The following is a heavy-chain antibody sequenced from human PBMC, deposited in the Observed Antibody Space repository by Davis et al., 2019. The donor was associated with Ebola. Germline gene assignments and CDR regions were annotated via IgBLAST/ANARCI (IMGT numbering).Heavy chain of an antibody. CDR3: AKDTFYGSGIGYGMDV. CDR1: GFTFSSYA. CDR2: ISGSGGST. V-gene: IGHV3-23*01. J-gene: IGHJ6*02. D-gene: IGHD3-10*01. Sequence: PGGSLRLSCAASGFTFSSYAMSWVRQAPGKGLEWVSAISGSGGSTYYADSVKGRFTISRDNSKNTLYLQMNSLRAEDTAVYYCAKDTFYGSGIGYGMDVWGQGTTVTVSS.